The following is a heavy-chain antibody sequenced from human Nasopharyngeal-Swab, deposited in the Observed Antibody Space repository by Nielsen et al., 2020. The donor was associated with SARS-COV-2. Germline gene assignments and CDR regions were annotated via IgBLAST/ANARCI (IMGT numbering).Heavy chain of an antibody. D-gene: IGHD4-17*01. Sequence: ASVKVSCKASGYTFTSYGISWVRQAPGQGLEWMGWISAYNDNTNYAQKLQGRVTMTTDTSTSTAYMELRSLRSDDTAVYYCARGIGFEGSYGDYHGAYWGQGTLVTVSS. CDR1: GYTFTSYG. CDR2: ISAYNDNT. J-gene: IGHJ4*02. V-gene: IGHV1-18*01. CDR3: ARGIGFEGSYGDYHGAY.